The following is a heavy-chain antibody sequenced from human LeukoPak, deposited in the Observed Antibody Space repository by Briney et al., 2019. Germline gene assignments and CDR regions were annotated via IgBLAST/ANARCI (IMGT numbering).Heavy chain of an antibody. Sequence: GGSLRLSCAASGFTFSSYAMSWVRQAPGKGLEWVSTISGSGGSTYYADSVKGRFTISRDNSKYTMYLQMNSLRAEDTAVYYCAKGCPYTDRYNWLDPWGQGTLATVSS. CDR2: ISGSGGST. D-gene: IGHD1-14*01. CDR3: AKGCPYTDRYNWLDP. J-gene: IGHJ5*02. CDR1: GFTFSSYA. V-gene: IGHV3-23*01.